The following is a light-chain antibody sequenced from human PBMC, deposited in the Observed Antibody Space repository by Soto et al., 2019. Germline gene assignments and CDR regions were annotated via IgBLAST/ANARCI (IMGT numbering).Light chain of an antibody. CDR3: QQYYNWPIT. CDR1: QSISIS. V-gene: IGKV3-15*01. J-gene: IGKJ5*01. Sequence: EIVMTQSPTTLSVSPGERAALSCRASQSISISLAWYQQKPGQAHRLLIYDSVTRATGIQARFSGSGSGTESTLTIRSLQSEDFAIYYCQQYYNWPITFGQGTRLEIK. CDR2: DSV.